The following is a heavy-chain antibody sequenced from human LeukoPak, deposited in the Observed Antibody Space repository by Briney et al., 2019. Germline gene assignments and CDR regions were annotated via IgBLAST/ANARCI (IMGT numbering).Heavy chain of an antibody. CDR1: GFTFDDYA. CDR3: AKAPWELRGYFDY. Sequence: GRSLRLSCAASGFTFDDYAMHWVRQAPGKGLEWVSGISWNSGSIGYADSVKGRFTISRDNAKNSLYLQMNSLRAEDTALYYCAKAPWELRGYFDYWGQGTLVTVSS. J-gene: IGHJ4*02. D-gene: IGHD1-26*01. V-gene: IGHV3-9*01. CDR2: ISWNSGSI.